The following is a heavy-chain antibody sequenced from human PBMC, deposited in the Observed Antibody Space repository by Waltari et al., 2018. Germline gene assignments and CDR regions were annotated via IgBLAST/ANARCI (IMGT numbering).Heavy chain of an antibody. V-gene: IGHV3-23*01. D-gene: IGHD6-19*01. CDR2: VSATGGST. J-gene: IGHJ4*02. CDR1: GFTFSTYA. Sequence: EVQLLESGGGLVQPGGSLRLSCADSGFTFSTYAVSWVRQAPGKGLEWVSLVSATGGSTDYTDSVKGRFTISRDNSKNTLYLQMHNLRGDDTAVYYCAKTYNSGWNFFDYWGQGTLVTVSS. CDR3: AKTYNSGWNFFDY.